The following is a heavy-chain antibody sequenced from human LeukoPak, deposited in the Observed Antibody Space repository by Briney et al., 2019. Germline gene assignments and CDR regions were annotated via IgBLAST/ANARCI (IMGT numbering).Heavy chain of an antibody. CDR1: GGSISTTNW. Sequence: PSETLSLTCGVSGGSISTTNWWTWVRQPPGKGLEWIGEVHLDGRTNYNPSLESRLTMSVDLSENHISLKLTSVTAADTAVYYCAREGGFYRPLDYSGQGTRVTVSS. D-gene: IGHD3-3*01. CDR3: AREGGFYRPLDY. J-gene: IGHJ4*02. CDR2: VHLDGRT. V-gene: IGHV4-4*02.